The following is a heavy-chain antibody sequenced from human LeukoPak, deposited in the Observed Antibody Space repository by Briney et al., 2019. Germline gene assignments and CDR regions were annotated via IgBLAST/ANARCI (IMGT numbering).Heavy chain of an antibody. CDR1: GGSISSSY. CDR2: IYTSGST. D-gene: IGHD6-19*01. CDR3: ARGYSSGWYPFHY. J-gene: IGHJ4*02. Sequence: SETLSLTCTVSGGSISSSYWSWIRQPAGKGLEWIGRIYTSGSTDYNPSLESRVTISVDKSKNQLSLRLTSVTAADTAVYYCARGYSSGWYPFHYRGQGTLVTVSS. V-gene: IGHV4-4*07.